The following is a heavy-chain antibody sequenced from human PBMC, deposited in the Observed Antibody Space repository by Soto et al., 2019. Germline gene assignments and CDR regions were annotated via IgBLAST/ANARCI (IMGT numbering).Heavy chain of an antibody. CDR2: INPNRAGT. Sequence: ASVKVSCKASGYTFTGYFIHWVRQAPGQGLEWMGWINPNRAGTNYAQKFQGWVTMTRDTAISTAYMELSRLISDDTAVYYCARATPVVPALTPGTTNPFDIWGQGTMVTVSS. CDR1: GYTFTGYF. CDR3: ARATPVVPALTPGTTNPFDI. D-gene: IGHD2-2*01. J-gene: IGHJ3*02. V-gene: IGHV1-2*04.